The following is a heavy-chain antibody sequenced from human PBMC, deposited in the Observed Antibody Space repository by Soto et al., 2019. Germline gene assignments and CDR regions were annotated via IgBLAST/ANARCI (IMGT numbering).Heavy chain of an antibody. CDR1: GFPFTTYG. Sequence: QVQLVESGGGVVQPGRSLRLSCAASGFPFTTYGMHWVREGPGKGLEWVAVISYDGSNKYYADSVKGRFTISRDKSKNTLYLQMNSLRREDTALYYCVGGQYYFDYRGQGTMVTVSS. CDR3: VGGQYYFDY. CDR2: ISYDGSNK. D-gene: IGHD3-10*01. J-gene: IGHJ4*02. V-gene: IGHV3-30*03.